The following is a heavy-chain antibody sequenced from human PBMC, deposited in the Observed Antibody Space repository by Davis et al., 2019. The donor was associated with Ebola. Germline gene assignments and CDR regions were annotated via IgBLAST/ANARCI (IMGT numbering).Heavy chain of an antibody. J-gene: IGHJ4*02. Sequence: GESLKISCAASGFTFSRYAMSWVRQAPEKGLEWVSTISGSGVSTYYADSVKGRLTISRDTSKNTLYLQMNSLRAEDTAVYYCARTLTRGYSYGPFDYWGQGTLVTVSS. D-gene: IGHD5-18*01. CDR3: ARTLTRGYSYGPFDY. V-gene: IGHV3-23*01. CDR1: GFTFSRYA. CDR2: ISGSGVST.